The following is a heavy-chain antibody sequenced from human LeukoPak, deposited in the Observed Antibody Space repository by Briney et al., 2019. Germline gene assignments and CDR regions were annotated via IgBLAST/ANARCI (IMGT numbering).Heavy chain of an antibody. Sequence: GESLKIFCKGSGYSFTSYWIGWVRQMPGKGLEWMGIIYPGDSDTRYSPSFQVQVTISADKSISTAYLQWSSLKASDTAMYYCARHVVRVAAHCYYYMDVWGKGTTVTVSS. D-gene: IGHD2-15*01. J-gene: IGHJ6*03. CDR1: GYSFTSYW. V-gene: IGHV5-51*01. CDR3: ARHVVRVAAHCYYYMDV. CDR2: IYPGDSDT.